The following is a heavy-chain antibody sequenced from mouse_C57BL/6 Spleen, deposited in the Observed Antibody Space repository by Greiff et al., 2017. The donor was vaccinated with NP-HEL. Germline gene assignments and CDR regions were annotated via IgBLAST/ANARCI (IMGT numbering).Heavy chain of an antibody. CDR2: IHPNSGST. Sequence: QVQLQQSGAELVKPGASVKLSCKASGYTFTSYWMHWVKQRPGQGLEWIGMIHPNSGSTNYNEKFKSKATLTVDKSSSTAYMQLSSLTSEDSAVYYCAVYDYDGGYYAMDYWGQGTSVTVSS. V-gene: IGHV1-64*01. CDR3: AVYDYDGGYYAMDY. J-gene: IGHJ4*01. CDR1: GYTFTSYW. D-gene: IGHD2-4*01.